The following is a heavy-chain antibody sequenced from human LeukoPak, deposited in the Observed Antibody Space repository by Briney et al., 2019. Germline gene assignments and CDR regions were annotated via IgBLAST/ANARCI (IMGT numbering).Heavy chain of an antibody. D-gene: IGHD5-12*01. CDR1: GFTFSSYA. CDR3: ARDSPSGPCDY. J-gene: IGHJ4*02. V-gene: IGHV3-30-3*01. Sequence: PGGSLRLSCAASGFTFSSYAMHWVRQAPGRGLEWVAVISYDGSNKYYADSVKGRFTISRDNSKNTLYLQMNSLRAEDTAVYYCARDSPSGPCDYWGQGTLVTVSS. CDR2: ISYDGSNK.